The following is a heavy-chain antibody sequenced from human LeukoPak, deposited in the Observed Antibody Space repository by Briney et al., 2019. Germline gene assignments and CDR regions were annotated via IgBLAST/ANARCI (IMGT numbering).Heavy chain of an antibody. CDR3: AREVESGYDYVPYFDY. J-gene: IGHJ4*02. Sequence: SQTLSLTCALSGDSVSSNSAAWNWIRQSPSRGLEWLGRTYYRSKWYNDYAVSVKSRITINPDTSKNQFSLQLNSVTPEDTAVYYCAREVESGYDYVPYFDYWGQGTLVTVSS. V-gene: IGHV6-1*01. CDR1: GDSVSSNSAA. D-gene: IGHD5-12*01. CDR2: TYYRSKWYN.